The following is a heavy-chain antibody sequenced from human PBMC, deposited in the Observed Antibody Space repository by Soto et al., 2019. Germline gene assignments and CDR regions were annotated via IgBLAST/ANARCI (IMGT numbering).Heavy chain of an antibody. CDR1: GYTFTSYG. CDR2: ISAYNGNT. CDR3: ARVYRITMVRGELSEY. V-gene: IGHV1-18*01. J-gene: IGHJ4*02. D-gene: IGHD3-10*01. Sequence: QVQRVQSGAEVKKPGASVKVSCKASGYTFTSYGISWVRQAPGQGLEWMGWISAYNGNTNYAQKLQGRVTMTTDTPTSNADTELRSLRSDDTAVYYCARVYRITMVRGELSEYWGQGTLVTVSS.